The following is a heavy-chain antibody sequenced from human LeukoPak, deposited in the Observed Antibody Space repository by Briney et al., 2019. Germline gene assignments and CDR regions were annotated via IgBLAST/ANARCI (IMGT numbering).Heavy chain of an antibody. V-gene: IGHV4-59*12. CDR3: ASSGIAAAGTLST. CDR2: IYYSEST. CDR1: GGSISSYY. D-gene: IGHD6-13*01. Sequence: SETLSLTCTVSGGSISSYYWSWIRQPPGKGLEWIGYIYYSESTNYNPSLKSRVTISVDRSKNQFSLKLSSVTAADTAVYYCASSGIAAAGTLSTWGQGTLVTVSS. J-gene: IGHJ5*02.